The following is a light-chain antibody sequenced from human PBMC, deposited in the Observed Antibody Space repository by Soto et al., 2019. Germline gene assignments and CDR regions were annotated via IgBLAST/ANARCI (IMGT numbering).Light chain of an antibody. CDR3: QQYDTYSYA. Sequence: DIQMTQSPSTLSASVGDRVTITCRASQSISDWLAWYQQKPGKAPKLLIYKASSLENEVPSRFSGSGSGTEFTLTISSLQPDDFATYYCQQYDTYSYAFGQGTKLEIK. J-gene: IGKJ2*01. CDR2: KAS. V-gene: IGKV1-5*03. CDR1: QSISDW.